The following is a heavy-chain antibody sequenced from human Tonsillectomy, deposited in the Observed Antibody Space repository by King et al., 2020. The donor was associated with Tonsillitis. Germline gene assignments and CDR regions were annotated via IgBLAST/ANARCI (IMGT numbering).Heavy chain of an antibody. CDR3: ARSFHDFWSGYTPLFNY. V-gene: IGHV1-2*02. Sequence: EQLVQSGAEVKKPGASVKVSCKASGYTFTGYHMHWVRQAPGQGLEWMGWVNPNNGGTNYPQKFQGRVTMTRDTSISTAYMELSRLRSDDTAVYYCARSFHDFWSGYTPLFNYWGQGTLVTVSS. J-gene: IGHJ4*02. CDR1: GYTFTGYH. CDR2: VNPNNGGT. D-gene: IGHD3-3*01.